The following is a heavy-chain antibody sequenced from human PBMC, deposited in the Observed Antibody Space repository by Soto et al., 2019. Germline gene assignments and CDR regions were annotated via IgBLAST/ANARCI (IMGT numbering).Heavy chain of an antibody. J-gene: IGHJ6*02. CDR1: GGSISSGTYS. CDR3: ARLGGYCTTSCYGYYAMDV. Sequence: SETLSLTCTVSGGSISSGTYSWGWIRQPPGKGLEWIGTFYYSGSTYYNPSLKSRVTISVDTSKNQFSLKVSSVTAADTAVYYCARLGGYCTTSCYGYYAMDVWGQGTKVTVSS. D-gene: IGHD2-8*01. V-gene: IGHV4-39*01. CDR2: FYYSGST.